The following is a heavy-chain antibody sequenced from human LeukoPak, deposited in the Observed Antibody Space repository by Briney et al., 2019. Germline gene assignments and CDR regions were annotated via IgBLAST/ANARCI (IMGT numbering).Heavy chain of an antibody. J-gene: IGHJ6*03. V-gene: IGHV4-4*07. CDR3: ARDRKDGYYYYMDV. CDR1: GGSISSYY. D-gene: IGHD5-24*01. Sequence: SETLSLTCTVSGGSISSYYWSWIRQPAGKGLEWIGRIYTSGSTNYNPSLKSRVTMSVDTSKNQFSLKLSSVTAADTAVYYCARDRKDGYYYYMDVWGKGTTVTVSS. CDR2: IYTSGST.